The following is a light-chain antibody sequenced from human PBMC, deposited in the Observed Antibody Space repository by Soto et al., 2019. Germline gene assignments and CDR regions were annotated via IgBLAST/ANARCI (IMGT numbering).Light chain of an antibody. CDR1: QSVSSSY. V-gene: IGKV3-20*01. CDR3: QQYGSSPLS. Sequence: EREMTQSPATLSLSPGERATLSCRASQSVSSSYLAWYQQKPGQAPRLLIYGASSRATGIPDRFSGSGSGTDFTLTISRLEPEDFAVYYCQQYGSSPLSFGGGTKVDIK. J-gene: IGKJ4*01. CDR2: GAS.